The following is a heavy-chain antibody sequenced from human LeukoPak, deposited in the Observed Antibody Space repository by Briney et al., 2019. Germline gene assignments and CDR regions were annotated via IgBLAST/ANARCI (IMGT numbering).Heavy chain of an antibody. D-gene: IGHD3-10*01. J-gene: IGHJ4*02. Sequence: PGGSLRLSCAASGFTFSSYWMHWVRQAPGKGLEWVSAISGSGGSTYYADSVKGRFTISRDNSKNTLYLQMNSLRAEDTAVYYCAKVTMVRGVIPYWGQGTLVTVSS. CDR3: AKVTMVRGVIPY. CDR2: ISGSGGST. V-gene: IGHV3-23*01. CDR1: GFTFSSYW.